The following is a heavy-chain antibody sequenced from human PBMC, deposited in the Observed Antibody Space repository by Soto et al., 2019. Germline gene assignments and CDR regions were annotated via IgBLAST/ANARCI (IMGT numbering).Heavy chain of an antibody. V-gene: IGHV3-48*01. Sequence: PGGSLRLSCSGSGFTFSTFTMNWVRQAPGKGLEWVSFISSSSTSTYYADSVKGRFTISRDDAKNSLYLQMNSLRAEDTAIYYCARDRDTAMVPYFDYWGQGTLVTVSS. D-gene: IGHD5-18*01. CDR3: ARDRDTAMVPYFDY. CDR1: GFTFSTFT. J-gene: IGHJ4*02. CDR2: ISSSSTST.